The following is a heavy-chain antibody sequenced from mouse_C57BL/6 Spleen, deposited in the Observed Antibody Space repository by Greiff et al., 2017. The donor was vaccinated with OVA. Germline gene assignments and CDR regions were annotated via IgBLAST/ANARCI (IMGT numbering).Heavy chain of an antibody. CDR1: GYTFTSYW. CDR2: IDPSDCFT. Sequence: VQLQQSGAELVMPGASVKLSCKASGYTFTSYWIHWVKQRPGQGLEWIGEIDPSDCFTNYNQKFKGKSTLTVDKSSSTAYMQVSSLTSEDSAVYYCAREGYWGQGTLVTVS. CDR3: AREGY. J-gene: IGHJ3*01. V-gene: IGHV1-69*01.